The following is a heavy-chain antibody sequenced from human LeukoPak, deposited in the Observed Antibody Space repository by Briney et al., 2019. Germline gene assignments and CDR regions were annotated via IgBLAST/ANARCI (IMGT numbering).Heavy chain of an antibody. CDR1: GFTFSDYY. CDR3: ARDRSVDGTV. D-gene: IGHD6-19*01. V-gene: IGHV3-11*06. CDR2: ISSSSSYT. Sequence: PGGSLRLSCAASGFTFSDYYMSWIRQAPGKGLEWVSYISSSSSYTNYAVSVKGRFTIYIDNAKNSLYLQMISRRAHETALYFCARDRSVDGTVWGQGTLVTVSS. J-gene: IGHJ4*02.